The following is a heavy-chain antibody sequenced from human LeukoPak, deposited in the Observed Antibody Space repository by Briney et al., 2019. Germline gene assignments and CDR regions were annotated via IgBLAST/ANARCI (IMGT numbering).Heavy chain of an antibody. D-gene: IGHD1-26*01. Sequence: SETLSLTCTVSGGSISSYYWSWIRQPAGKGLEWVGRVFASGSTNYNPSLKSRVTLSVDTSKNQFSLKLRSVTDADTAVYYCVRGIVGTTRHFDLWGQGTLVTVSS. CDR1: GGSISSYY. J-gene: IGHJ4*02. V-gene: IGHV4-4*07. CDR3: VRGIVGTTRHFDL. CDR2: VFASGST.